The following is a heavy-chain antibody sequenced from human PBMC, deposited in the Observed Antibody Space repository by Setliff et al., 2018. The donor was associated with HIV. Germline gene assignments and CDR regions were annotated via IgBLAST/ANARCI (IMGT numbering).Heavy chain of an antibody. V-gene: IGHV4-38-2*02. J-gene: IGHJ4*02. CDR3: ARDDPAGGIDY. D-gene: IGHD1-26*01. CDR1: SYSIDSGYY. Sequence: SETLSLTCAVSSYSIDSGYYWAWIRQSPGRGPEWIGSVYHGGNTYYNPSLKSRVTISMDTSKNRFSLKLNSVTAADTAVYYCARDDPAGGIDYWGQGTLVTVSS. CDR2: VYHGGNT.